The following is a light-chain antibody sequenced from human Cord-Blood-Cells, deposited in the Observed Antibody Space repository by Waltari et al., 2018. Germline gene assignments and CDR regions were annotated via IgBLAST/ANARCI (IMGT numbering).Light chain of an antibody. Sequence: QSVLTQPPSASGTPGQRVTISCPGSSSNLRRNTVNWYQQLPGTAPKLLIYRNNQRPSGVPDRFSGSKSGTSASLAISGLQAEDEADYYCAAWDDSLNGRVFGGGTKLTVL. CDR3: AAWDDSLNGRV. CDR1: SSNLRRNT. CDR2: RNN. J-gene: IGLJ3*02. V-gene: IGLV1-44*01.